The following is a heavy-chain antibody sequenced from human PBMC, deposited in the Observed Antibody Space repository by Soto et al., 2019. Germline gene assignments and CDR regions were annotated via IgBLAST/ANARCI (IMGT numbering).Heavy chain of an antibody. CDR2: IDPSDSYT. CDR1: GYSFTSHW. Sequence: GESLKISCKGSGYSFTSHWISWVRQMPGKGLEWMGRIDPSDSYTSYSPSFQGHVTISADKSISTVYLQWSSLKASDTATYYCMRGDTALSYWYFYLWGRGTLVTVSS. V-gene: IGHV5-10-1*01. CDR3: MRGDTALSYWYFYL. J-gene: IGHJ2*01. D-gene: IGHD5-18*01.